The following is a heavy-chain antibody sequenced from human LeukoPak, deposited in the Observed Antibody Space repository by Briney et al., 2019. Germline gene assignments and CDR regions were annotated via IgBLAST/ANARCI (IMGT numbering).Heavy chain of an antibody. CDR3: ARDCPPD. Sequence: GGSLRLSCAASGFTFSNSWMHWVRQAPGKGLVWVSRINSDGKTTTYADSVKGRFTISRDNAQSTLYLQMNSLSAEDTDVYYCARDCPPDWGQGTLVTVSA. CDR1: GFTFSNSW. V-gene: IGHV3-74*01. CDR2: INSDGKTT. J-gene: IGHJ4*02.